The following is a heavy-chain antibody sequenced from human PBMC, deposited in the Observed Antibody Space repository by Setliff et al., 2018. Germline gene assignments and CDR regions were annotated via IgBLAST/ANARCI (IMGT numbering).Heavy chain of an antibody. D-gene: IGHD3-22*01. CDR1: GASISDSY. Sequence: SETLSLTCGVSGASISDSYWSWIRQPPGKGMEWIGFIYSGGSTISSPSLKSRVTVSVETSKNQFSLRLTSVTAADTAIYYCARNPASGAYYSSRPFHFDYWGQGALVTVSS. J-gene: IGHJ4*02. CDR3: ARNPASGAYYSSRPFHFDY. V-gene: IGHV4-4*08. CDR2: IYSGGST.